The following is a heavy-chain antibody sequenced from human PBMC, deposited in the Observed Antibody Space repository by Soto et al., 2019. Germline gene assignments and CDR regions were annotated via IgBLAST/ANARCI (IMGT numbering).Heavy chain of an antibody. CDR2: ISAYNGNT. V-gene: IGHV1-18*01. CDR1: GYTFTSYG. J-gene: IGHJ1*01. Sequence: QVQLVQSGAEVKKPGASVKVSCKASGYTFTSYGISWVRQAPGQGLEWMGWISAYNGNTNYAQKLQGRVTMTADTATSTAYLELRSLRSDDTAVYYCARGWGSSGPLPYGYFQHWGQGTLVTVSS. CDR3: ARGWGSSGPLPYGYFQH. D-gene: IGHD3-22*01.